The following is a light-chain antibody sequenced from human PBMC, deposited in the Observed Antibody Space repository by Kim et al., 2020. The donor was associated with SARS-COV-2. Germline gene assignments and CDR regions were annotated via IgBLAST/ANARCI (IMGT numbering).Light chain of an antibody. CDR1: QSVASY. CDR3: QQRSDWLT. CDR2: DAS. Sequence: SLSPGDRVTLSCRASQSVASYLAWYQQKPGQAPRLLIYDASNRATGIPARFSGSGSGTDFTLTISSLEPEDFAVYYCQQRSDWLTFGGGTKVDIK. V-gene: IGKV3-11*01. J-gene: IGKJ4*01.